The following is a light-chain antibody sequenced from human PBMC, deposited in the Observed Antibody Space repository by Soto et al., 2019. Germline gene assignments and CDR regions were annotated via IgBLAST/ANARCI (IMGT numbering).Light chain of an antibody. J-gene: IGLJ2*01. CDR2: GNT. CDR3: QSYHSSSLSVV. Sequence: QSVLTQPPSVSGAPGQRVTISCTGNSSNIGAGYDVHWYQQLPGTAPKLLIYGNTDRPSGVPDRFSGSKSGTSASLAITGLQAEDEADYYCQSYHSSSLSVVFGGGTKLTVL. CDR1: SSNIGAGYD. V-gene: IGLV1-40*01.